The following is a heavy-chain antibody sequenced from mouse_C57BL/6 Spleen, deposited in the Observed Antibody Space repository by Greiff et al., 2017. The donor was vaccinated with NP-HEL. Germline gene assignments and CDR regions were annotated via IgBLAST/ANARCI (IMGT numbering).Heavy chain of an antibody. Sequence: EVKLMESGAGLVQPGGSMKLSCAASGFTFSDAWMDWVRQSPEKGLEWVAEIRNKANNHATYYAESVKGRFTISRDDSKSSVYLQMNILRAEDTGIYYCTRTGTPYYFDYWGQGTTLTVSS. CDR2: IRNKANNHAT. CDR3: TRTGTPYYFDY. J-gene: IGHJ2*01. CDR1: GFTFSDAW. D-gene: IGHD4-1*01. V-gene: IGHV6-6*01.